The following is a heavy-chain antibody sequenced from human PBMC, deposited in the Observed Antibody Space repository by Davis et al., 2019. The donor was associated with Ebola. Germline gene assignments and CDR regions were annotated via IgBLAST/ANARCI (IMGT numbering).Heavy chain of an antibody. Sequence: SETLSLTCAVYGGSFSSYYWSWIRQPPGKGLEWIGYIYYSGSTNYNPSLKSRVTISVDTSKNQFSLKLSSVTAADTAVYYCARVDYDFWSGYYTYNWFDPWGQGTLVTVSS. CDR2: IYYSGST. CDR1: GGSFSSYY. D-gene: IGHD3-3*01. V-gene: IGHV4-59*01. J-gene: IGHJ5*02. CDR3: ARVDYDFWSGYYTYNWFDP.